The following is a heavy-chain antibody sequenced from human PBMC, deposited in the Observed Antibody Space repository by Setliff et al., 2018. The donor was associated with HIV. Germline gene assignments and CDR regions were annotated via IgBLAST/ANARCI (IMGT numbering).Heavy chain of an antibody. CDR3: TRGGLTTVSHNLGFDP. CDR2: ISFDARIE. V-gene: IGHV3-30*04. D-gene: IGHD1-1*01. J-gene: IGHJ5*02. Sequence: QPGGSLRLSCAASGFTFNSHAMHWVRQAAGKGLEWVAIISFDARIEVYADSVKGRFTISRDNSKNTLSLQMDSLRSEDTAMYYCTRGGLTTVSHNLGFDPWSQGTLVSVSS. CDR1: GFTFNSHA.